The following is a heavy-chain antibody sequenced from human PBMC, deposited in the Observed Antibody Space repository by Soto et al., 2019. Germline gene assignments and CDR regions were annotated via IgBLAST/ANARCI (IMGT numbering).Heavy chain of an antibody. CDR2: INPNSGGT. CDR1: GYTFTGYY. J-gene: IGHJ4*02. Sequence: ASVKVSCKASGYTFTGYYMHWVRQAPGQGLEWMGWINPNSGGTNYAQKFQGGVTMTRDTSISTAYMELSRLRSDDTAVYYCAVGMLPSYYYDSSGYYDGGPFDYWGQGTLVTVSS. V-gene: IGHV1-2*02. CDR3: AVGMLPSYYYDSSGYYDGGPFDY. D-gene: IGHD3-22*01.